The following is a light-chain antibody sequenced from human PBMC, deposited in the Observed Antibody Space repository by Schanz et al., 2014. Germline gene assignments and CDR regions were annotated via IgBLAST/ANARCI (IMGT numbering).Light chain of an antibody. Sequence: QSALTQPASVSGSPGQSVTISCTGTSSDVGGYNYVSWYQHHPDKVPKLLIYEVTYRPSGVSNRFSGSKSGNTASLTVPGLQAEDEADYYCAAWDDSLSVRVFGGGTKLTVL. CDR1: SSDVGGYNY. CDR2: EVT. CDR3: AAWDDSLSVRV. V-gene: IGLV2-14*01. J-gene: IGLJ3*02.